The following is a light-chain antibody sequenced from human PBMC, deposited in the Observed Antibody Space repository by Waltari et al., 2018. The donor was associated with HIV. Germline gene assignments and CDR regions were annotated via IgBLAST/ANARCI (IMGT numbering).Light chain of an antibody. CDR3: AAWDDSLNGWV. CDR1: SPNIGSNT. CDR2: SNN. V-gene: IGLV1-44*01. Sequence: QSVLTQPPSASGPPGQRVTISCSGSSPNIGSNTVTWYQQLPGTAPKLLIYSNNQRPAGVPGRFSGSKSGTSVSLAISGLQSEDDTDYYCAAWDDSLNGWVFGGGTKLTVL. J-gene: IGLJ3*02.